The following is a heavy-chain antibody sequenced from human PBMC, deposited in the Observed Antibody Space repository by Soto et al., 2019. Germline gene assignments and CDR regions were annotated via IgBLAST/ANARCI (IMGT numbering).Heavy chain of an antibody. V-gene: IGHV1-18*01. CDR1: GYTFNFYG. CDR2: ISGFNGNT. Sequence: QVQLVQSGAEVKKPGASVKVSCKASGYTFNFYGITWVRQAPGQGLEWMGWISGFNGNTNYAADLQGRVTMTTDTSQSTAYMELRGLRYDDTAVYYCARIGVSSGHESPDFDSWGQGTLVTVSS. J-gene: IGHJ4*02. CDR3: ARIGVSSGHESPDFDS. D-gene: IGHD3-16*01.